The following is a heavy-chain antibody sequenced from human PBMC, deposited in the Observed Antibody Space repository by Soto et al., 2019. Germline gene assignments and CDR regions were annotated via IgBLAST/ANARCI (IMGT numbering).Heavy chain of an antibody. D-gene: IGHD3-22*01. CDR1: GGSFSGHS. J-gene: IGHJ5*01. CDR2: INHSGRV. CDR3: STRAYDTNGYYRFDT. Sequence: PSETLSLTCAVYGGSFSGHSWTWIRQSPGKGLEWIGDINHSGRVNYSPSLKSRVTISLDTPKNQFSLTLSAVTAADTAMYYCSTRAYDTNGYYRFDTWGQGTLVTVSS. V-gene: IGHV4-34*01.